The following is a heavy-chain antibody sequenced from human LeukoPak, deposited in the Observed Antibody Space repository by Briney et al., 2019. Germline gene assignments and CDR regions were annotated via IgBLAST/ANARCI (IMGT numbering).Heavy chain of an antibody. CDR1: GASISNYY. V-gene: IGHV4-59*01. J-gene: IGHJ3*02. CDR3: ARDGAFAI. CDR2: IYYSGST. Sequence: SQTLSLTCTVSGASISNYYWSWIRQPPGKGLEWIGHIYYSGSTTYNPSLKSRVTISVDTSKNQFSLKLNSVTAADTAMYYCARDGAFAIWGQGTMVTVSS.